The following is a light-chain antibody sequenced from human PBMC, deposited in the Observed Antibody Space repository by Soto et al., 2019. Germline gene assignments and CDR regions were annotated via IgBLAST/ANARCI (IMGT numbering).Light chain of an antibody. CDR3: QQYDTYPT. CDR2: EAS. Sequence: DIQMTQSPSTLPASLGERVTITCRASQSVSRWVAWYQQKPGKAPNLLIYEASSLKSGVPSRFSGSGSGTEFTLTISGLQPDDFATYHCQQYDTYPTFGQGTKVEIK. J-gene: IGKJ1*01. V-gene: IGKV1-5*03. CDR1: QSVSRW.